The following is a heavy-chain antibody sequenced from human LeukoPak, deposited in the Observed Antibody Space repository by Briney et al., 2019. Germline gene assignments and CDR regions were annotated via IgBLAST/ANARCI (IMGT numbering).Heavy chain of an antibody. J-gene: IGHJ6*03. CDR1: GFTFNTYN. CDR3: ARDPYSGNYGDYYYYYMDV. V-gene: IGHV3-21*01. Sequence: GGSLRLSCVASGFTFNTYNMNWVRQAPGKGLEGVSSITSRSSYIYYADSVKGRFTISRDNAKSSLYLQMNSLRDEDTAVYYCARDPYSGNYGDYYYYYMDVWGKGTTVTISS. D-gene: IGHD1-26*01. CDR2: ITSRSSYI.